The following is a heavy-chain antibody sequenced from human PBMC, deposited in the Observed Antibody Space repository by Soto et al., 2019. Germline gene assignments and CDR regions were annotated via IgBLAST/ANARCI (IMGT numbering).Heavy chain of an antibody. Sequence: ASVKVSCKASGYTFTSYAMHWVRQAPGQRLEWMGWINAGNGNTKYSQKLQGRVTITRDTSASTAYKELSSLRSEDTAVYYCARELGGLYDYVWGSSSYSGYFDCWGKGTMVTVSA. D-gene: IGHD3-16*01. J-gene: IGHJ4*02. CDR2: INAGNGNT. CDR1: GYTFTSYA. CDR3: ARELGGLYDYVWGSSSYSGYFDC. V-gene: IGHV1-3*01.